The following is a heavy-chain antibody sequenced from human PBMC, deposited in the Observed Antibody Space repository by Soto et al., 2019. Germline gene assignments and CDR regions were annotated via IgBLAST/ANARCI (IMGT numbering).Heavy chain of an antibody. J-gene: IGHJ4*02. CDR2: IYYSGNT. D-gene: IGHD3-10*01. V-gene: IGHV4-31*11. Sequence: QVQLQASGPGLVKPSQTLSLTCAVSGDSISSGDYYWSWIRQHPAKGLEWIGYIYYSGNTYYNPSLSSRITMSVDTSKNQFSLRLSSVTAADTALYYCARGRWFGELYEDYWGQGTLVTVSS. CDR1: GDSISSGDYY. CDR3: ARGRWFGELYEDY.